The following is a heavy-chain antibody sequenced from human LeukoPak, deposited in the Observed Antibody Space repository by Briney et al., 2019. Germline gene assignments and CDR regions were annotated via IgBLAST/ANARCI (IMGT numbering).Heavy chain of an antibody. CDR1: GYTFTSYA. Sequence: ASVKVSCKASGYTFTSYAMHWVRQAPGQRLEWMGWINAGNGNTKYSQEFQGRVTITRDTSASTAYMELSNLRSEDMAVYYCARGSGDFWSGYLYYFDYWGQGTLVTVSS. CDR3: ARGSGDFWSGYLYYFDY. D-gene: IGHD3-3*01. CDR2: INAGNGNT. J-gene: IGHJ4*02. V-gene: IGHV1-3*03.